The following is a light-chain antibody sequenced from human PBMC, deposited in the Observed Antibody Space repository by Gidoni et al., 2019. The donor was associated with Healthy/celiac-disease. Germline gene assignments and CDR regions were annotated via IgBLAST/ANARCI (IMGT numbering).Light chain of an antibody. J-gene: IGLJ3*02. CDR3: QSYDSSLSGWV. CDR2: TNT. V-gene: IGLV1-40*01. Sequence: QSGLTQPPPVSGAPGQRVTISCTGSSSNIGAGFDVHWYQQVPGTVPKLLIFTNTNRPSGVPDRFSGSKSGPSASLAITGLQPEDEADYYCQSYDSSLSGWVFGGGTKLTVL. CDR1: SSNIGAGFD.